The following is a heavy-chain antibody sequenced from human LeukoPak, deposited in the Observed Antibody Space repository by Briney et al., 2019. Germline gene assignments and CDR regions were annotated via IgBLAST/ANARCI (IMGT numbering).Heavy chain of an antibody. CDR3: ANHVLTGSNGRGWFDP. CDR2: VYYSGST. V-gene: IGHV4-39*01. CDR1: GDSISSGSFY. J-gene: IGHJ5*02. Sequence: SETLSLTCTVSGDSISSGSFYWGWIRQPPGKGLEWIGTVYYSGSTYYKPSLKSRVIMSVDTSKNQFSLRLSSVTAADTAVYYCANHVLTGSNGRGWFDPWGQGTLVTVSS. D-gene: IGHD1-14*01.